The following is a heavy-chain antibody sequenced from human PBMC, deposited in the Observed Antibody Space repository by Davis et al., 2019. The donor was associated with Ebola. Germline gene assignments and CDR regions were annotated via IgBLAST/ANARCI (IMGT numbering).Heavy chain of an antibody. D-gene: IGHD2-8*02. Sequence: GESLKISCAASGFTFSDYYMSWIRQAPGKGLEWVSYISSSGSTIYYADSVKGRFTISRDNAKNSLYLQMNSLRAEDTAVYYCARELVVYAITSYGGWYSSGADYWGQGTLVTVSS. J-gene: IGHJ4*02. CDR2: ISSSGSTI. V-gene: IGHV3-11*04. CDR1: GFTFSDYY. CDR3: ARELVVYAITSYGGWYSSGADY.